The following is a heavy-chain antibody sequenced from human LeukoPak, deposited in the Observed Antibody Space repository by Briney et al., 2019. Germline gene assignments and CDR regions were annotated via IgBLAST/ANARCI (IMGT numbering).Heavy chain of an antibody. Sequence: GGSLRLSCAASGFTFSSYGMHWVRQAPGKGLEWVAVISYDGSNKYYADSVKGRFTISRDNSKNTLYLRMNSLRAEDTAVYYCAKAIYSSGWIFYYYYGMDVWGQGTTVTVSS. CDR1: GFTFSSYG. V-gene: IGHV3-30*18. J-gene: IGHJ6*02. CDR3: AKAIYSSGWIFYYYYGMDV. D-gene: IGHD6-19*01. CDR2: ISYDGSNK.